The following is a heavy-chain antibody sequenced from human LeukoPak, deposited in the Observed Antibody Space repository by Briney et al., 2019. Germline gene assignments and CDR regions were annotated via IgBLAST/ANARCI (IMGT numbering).Heavy chain of an antibody. J-gene: IGHJ5*02. CDR3: AKFPPGYRGGS. V-gene: IGHV3-23*01. CDR2: ISGSGGST. CDR1: GFTFSSYA. Sequence: GGSLRLSRAASGFTFSSYAMSWVRQAPGKGLEWVSAISGSGGSTYYADSVKGRFAISRDNSKNTLYLQMNSLRAEDTAVYYCAKFPPGYRGGSWGQGTLVTVSS. D-gene: IGHD5-12*01.